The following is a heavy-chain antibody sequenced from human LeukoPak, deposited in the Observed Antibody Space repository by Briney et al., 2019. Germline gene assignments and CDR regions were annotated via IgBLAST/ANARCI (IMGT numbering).Heavy chain of an antibody. CDR2: ISGSGGSA. Sequence: GGSLRLSRAASGFTFSSYAMSWVRQAPGKGLEWVSAISGSGGSAYYADSVKGRFTISRDNSKNTLYLQMNSLRAEDTAVYYCAKEIFGVPAAISAYWGQGTLVTVSS. CDR3: AKEIFGVPAAISAY. J-gene: IGHJ4*02. D-gene: IGHD2-2*02. CDR1: GFTFSSYA. V-gene: IGHV3-23*01.